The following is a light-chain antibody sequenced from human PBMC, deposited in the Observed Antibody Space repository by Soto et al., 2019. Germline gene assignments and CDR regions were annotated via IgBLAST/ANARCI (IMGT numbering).Light chain of an antibody. CDR3: QQRSNWPIT. Sequence: ENVFTQSPDTLSLSPGEGATLSCRASQTVSSNYLARYQHRPGQAPKLIIHGASYTAPGIPDRFSGSGSGTDFTLTISTLEPEDFAVYYCQQRSNWPITFGQGTRLEI. J-gene: IGKJ5*01. V-gene: IGKV3-11*01. CDR1: QTVSSNY. CDR2: GAS.